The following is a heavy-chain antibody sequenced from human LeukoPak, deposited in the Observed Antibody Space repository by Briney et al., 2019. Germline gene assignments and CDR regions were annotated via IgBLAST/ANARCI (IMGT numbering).Heavy chain of an antibody. Sequence: GGSLRLSCATSRFTFSSYGMHWVRQAPGKGLEWVAFIRFDGSNKYYGDSVKGRFTISRDNSKNTLDLQMNSLRAEDTAVYYCAKEWGIAVAGKGGDYFDYWGQGTLVTVSS. CDR3: AKEWGIAVAGKGGDYFDY. D-gene: IGHD6-19*01. CDR2: IRFDGSNK. CDR1: RFTFSSYG. V-gene: IGHV3-30*02. J-gene: IGHJ4*02.